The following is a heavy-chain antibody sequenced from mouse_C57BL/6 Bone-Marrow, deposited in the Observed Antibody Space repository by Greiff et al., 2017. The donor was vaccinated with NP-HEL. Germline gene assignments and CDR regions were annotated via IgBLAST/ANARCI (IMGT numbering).Heavy chain of an antibody. D-gene: IGHD1-3*01. CDR1: GYTFTSYW. CDR2: IDPSDSYT. J-gene: IGHJ4*01. V-gene: IGHV1-59*01. Sequence: QVQLQQPGAELVRPGTSVKLSCKASGYTFTSYWMHWVKQRPGQGLEWIGVIDPSDSYTNYNQKFKGKATLTVDTSSSTAYMQLSSLTSEDSAVYYCARSVAHYYAMDYWGQGTSVTVSS. CDR3: ARSVAHYYAMDY.